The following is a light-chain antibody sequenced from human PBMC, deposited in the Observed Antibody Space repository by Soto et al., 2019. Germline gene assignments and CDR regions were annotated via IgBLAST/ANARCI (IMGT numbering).Light chain of an antibody. V-gene: IGLV2-14*01. CDR1: SSDIGGYKY. CDR2: EVN. J-gene: IGLJ2*01. CDR3: SSYTSSTTLVL. Sequence: QSALTQPASVSGSPGQSITISCTGTSSDIGGYKYVSWYQQHPGKAPKLMIYEVNNRPSGVSNRFSGSKSGNTASLTISGLQAEDEADYYCSSYTSSTTLVLFGGGTKLTVL.